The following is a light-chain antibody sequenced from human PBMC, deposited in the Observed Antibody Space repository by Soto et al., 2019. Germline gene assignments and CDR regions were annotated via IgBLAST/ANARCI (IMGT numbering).Light chain of an antibody. J-gene: IGKJ1*01. V-gene: IGKV3-20*01. Sequence: VLRQSPATLSVSPGERATLSCRASQTVSRSLAWYQQRPGQAPRLLVQGASRRATGIPDRFSGSGSGTDFTLTISRLEPEDFEVYYCQQYGGSPTTFGQGTKVDIK. CDR1: QTVSRS. CDR3: QQYGGSPTT. CDR2: GAS.